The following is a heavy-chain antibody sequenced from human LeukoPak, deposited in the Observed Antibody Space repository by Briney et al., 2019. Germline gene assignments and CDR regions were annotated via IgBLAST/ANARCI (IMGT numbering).Heavy chain of an antibody. D-gene: IGHD5-24*01. V-gene: IGHV3-7*01. CDR3: ADGYGLFHH. Sequence: GGSLRLSCAASGFTFSSYWMSWVRQAPGKGLEWVANIKQDGSEKYYVDSVKGRSTISRDNAKKSLYLQMSSLRAEDTAVYYCADGYGLFHHCGQGTLVTVAS. J-gene: IGHJ1*01. CDR1: GFTFSSYW. CDR2: IKQDGSEK.